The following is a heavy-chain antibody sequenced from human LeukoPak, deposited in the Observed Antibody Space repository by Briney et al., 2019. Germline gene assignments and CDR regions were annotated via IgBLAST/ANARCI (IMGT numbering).Heavy chain of an antibody. CDR2: IYYSGST. CDR1: GGSISSYY. CDR3: ARSSGWYYFDY. Sequence: SETLSLTCTVSGGSISSYYWSWIRQPPGKGLEWIGYIYYSGSTNYNPSLKSRVTISVDTSKNQFSLKLSSVTAADTAVYYCARSSGWYYFDYWGQGTLVTVSS. D-gene: IGHD6-19*01. J-gene: IGHJ4*02. V-gene: IGHV4-59*01.